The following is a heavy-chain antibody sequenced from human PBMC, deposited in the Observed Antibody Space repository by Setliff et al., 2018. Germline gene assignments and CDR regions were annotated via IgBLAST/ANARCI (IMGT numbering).Heavy chain of an antibody. D-gene: IGHD2-15*01. CDR2: ISAYNGNT. V-gene: IGHV1-18*01. CDR1: GYTFTSYG. CDR3: ARVVGSGGNGGHWYFNL. Sequence: ASVKVSCKASGYTFTSYGISWVRQAPGQGLEWMGWISAYNGNTNYAQKLQGRVTMTTDTSTSTAYMELRSLRSDDTAVYYCARVVGSGGNGGHWYFNLWGRGTLVTVSS. J-gene: IGHJ2*01.